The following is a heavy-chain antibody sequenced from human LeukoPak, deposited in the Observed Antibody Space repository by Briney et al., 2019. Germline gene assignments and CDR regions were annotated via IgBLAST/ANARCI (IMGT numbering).Heavy chain of an antibody. V-gene: IGHV4-59*08. D-gene: IGHD4-17*01. J-gene: IGHJ4*02. CDR3: ARMLTTVLSFDY. CDR2: IYYTGST. CDR1: GGSISSYY. Sequence: SETLSLTCTVSGGSISSYYWSWIRQPPGKGLDWIGYIYYTGSTNYNPSLKSRVTLSVDTSKNQFSLKLSSVTAADTAVYYCARMLTTVLSFDYWGQGTLVTVSS.